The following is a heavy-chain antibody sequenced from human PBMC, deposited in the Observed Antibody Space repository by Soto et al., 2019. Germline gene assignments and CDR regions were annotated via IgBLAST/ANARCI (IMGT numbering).Heavy chain of an antibody. CDR1: GFTFSSYG. Sequence: QVQLVESGGGVVQPGRSLRLSCAASGFTFSSYGMHWVRQAPGKGLEWVAVIWYDGSNKYYADSVKGRFTISRDNSKNTLYLQMNSLRAEDTAVYYCARDQLGSVALIGYVRGGMDVWGQGTTVTVSS. V-gene: IGHV3-33*01. D-gene: IGHD2-2*01. CDR3: ARDQLGSVALIGYVRGGMDV. CDR2: IWYDGSNK. J-gene: IGHJ6*02.